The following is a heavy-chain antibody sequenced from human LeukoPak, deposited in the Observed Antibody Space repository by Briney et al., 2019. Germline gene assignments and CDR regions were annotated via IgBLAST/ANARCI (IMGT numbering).Heavy chain of an antibody. CDR3: ARDRGEYYYGSGSYYYYFDY. CDR1: GVSISSSYSY. CDR2: IYYTGNT. Sequence: PSETLSLTCTVSGVSISSSYSYWGWIRQPPGMGLEWIGSIYYTGNTYYNASLKSQVSISIDTSKNQFSLKLSSVTAADTAVYYCARDRGEYYYGSGSYYYYFDYWGQGTLVTVSS. V-gene: IGHV4-39*02. D-gene: IGHD3-10*01. J-gene: IGHJ4*02.